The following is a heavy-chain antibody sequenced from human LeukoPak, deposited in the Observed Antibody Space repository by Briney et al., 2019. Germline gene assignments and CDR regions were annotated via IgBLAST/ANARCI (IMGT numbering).Heavy chain of an antibody. Sequence: ASVKVSYTPSEYTFTTHYIHWVRHAPGQGLEWMGIINPSGGSTSYPQTFQGRVTMTRDTSTSTVYMELSSLSSQDTAVYFCARDGVAGTFYFDYWGEGALVTVSS. CDR2: INPSGGST. V-gene: IGHV1-46*01. CDR1: EYTFTTHY. CDR3: ARDGVAGTFYFDY. D-gene: IGHD6-19*01. J-gene: IGHJ4*02.